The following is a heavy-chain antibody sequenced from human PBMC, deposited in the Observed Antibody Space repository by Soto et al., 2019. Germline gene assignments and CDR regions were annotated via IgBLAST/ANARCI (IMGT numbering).Heavy chain of an antibody. CDR1: GGFVSSGSYY. Sequence: QVQLQQWGAGLLKPSETLSLTCAVYGGFVSSGSYYWSWIRQPPGKGLEWIGAMSHSGGTHFNPSLKSRVTISVDTSKNQFSLKMSSVTAADTALYYCARVERGTATTVVDAFDILGPGTMVTVSS. CDR3: ARVERGTATTVVDAFDI. V-gene: IGHV4-34*01. D-gene: IGHD1-1*01. CDR2: MSHSGGT. J-gene: IGHJ3*02.